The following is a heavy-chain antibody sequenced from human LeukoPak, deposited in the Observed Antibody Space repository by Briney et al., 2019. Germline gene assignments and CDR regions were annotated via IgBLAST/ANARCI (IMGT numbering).Heavy chain of an antibody. Sequence: GGSLRLSCAASGFTFSTYAMSWVRQAPGKGLEWVSVIGNSGGRTFYADSVKGRFTISRDNSRNSVHLQMNFLRAEDTAVYFCAKRASGSGTSLYHFDYWGQGALVTVSS. J-gene: IGHJ4*02. CDR3: AKRASGSGTSLYHFDY. D-gene: IGHD3-10*01. CDR2: IGNSGGRT. CDR1: GFTFSTYA. V-gene: IGHV3-23*01.